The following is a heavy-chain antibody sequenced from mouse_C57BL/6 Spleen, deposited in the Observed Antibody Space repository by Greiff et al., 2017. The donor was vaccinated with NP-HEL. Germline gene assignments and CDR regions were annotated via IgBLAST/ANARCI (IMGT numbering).Heavy chain of an antibody. CDR3: AREDTTGRDAMDY. Sequence: QVQLQQPGAELVRPGSSVKLSCKASGYTFTSYWMDWVKQRPGQGLEWIGNIYPSDSETHYNQKVKDKATLTVGKSSSTAYMQLSSRTSEDSAVYDCAREDTTGRDAMDYWGQGTSVTVSS. CDR2: IYPSDSET. V-gene: IGHV1-61*01. J-gene: IGHJ4*01. D-gene: IGHD1-1*01. CDR1: GYTFTSYW.